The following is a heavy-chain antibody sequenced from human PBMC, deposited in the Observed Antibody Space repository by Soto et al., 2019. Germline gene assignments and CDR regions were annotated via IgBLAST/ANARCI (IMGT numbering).Heavy chain of an antibody. CDR1: GFTFTSYG. CDR3: AKMLATTGLDS. CDR2: ISGSGGGTA. V-gene: IGHV3-23*01. Sequence: GGSLRLSCAASGFTFTSYGMSWVRQAPGKGLEWVSAISGSGGGTAYYADSVKGRFTISRDNSKNTLYLQMNSLRAEDTAVYYCAKMLATTGLDSWGQGTLVTVSS. D-gene: IGHD1-1*01. J-gene: IGHJ4*02.